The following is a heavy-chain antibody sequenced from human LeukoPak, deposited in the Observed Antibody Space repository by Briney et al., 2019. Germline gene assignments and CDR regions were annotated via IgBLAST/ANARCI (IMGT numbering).Heavy chain of an antibody. V-gene: IGHV1-2*04. Sequence: ASVKVSCKASGYTFTGYYMHWVRQAPGQGLEWMGWINPNSGGTNYAQKFQGWVTMTRDTSISTAYMELSSLRSEDTAVYYCARKSEWLPVYGMDVWGQGTTVTVSS. D-gene: IGHD5-12*01. CDR1: GYTFTGYY. CDR3: ARKSEWLPVYGMDV. J-gene: IGHJ6*02. CDR2: INPNSGGT.